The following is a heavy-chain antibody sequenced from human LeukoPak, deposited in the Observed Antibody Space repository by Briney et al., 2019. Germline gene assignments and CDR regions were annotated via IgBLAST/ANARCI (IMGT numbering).Heavy chain of an antibody. CDR3: AKAPDSSGFRSYFDS. V-gene: IGHV3-23*01. D-gene: IGHD3-22*01. J-gene: IGHJ4*02. CDR2: LSDSAVSS. Sequence: GGSLRLSCAVSGFIFSTFALKWVRQAPGREVEGVSSLSDSAVSSYYADSVKGRFTISRDNSKNTLYLQMNSLRAEDTATYYCAKAPDSSGFRSYFDSWGEGTLVAVSS. CDR1: GFIFSTFA.